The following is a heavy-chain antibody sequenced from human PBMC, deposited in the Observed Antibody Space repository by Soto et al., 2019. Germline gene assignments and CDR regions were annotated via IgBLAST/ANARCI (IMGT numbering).Heavy chain of an antibody. Sequence: GGSLRLSCAAAGFPFRTHAMAWVRQTPAKGLEWISTISGSGAATYYADSVRGRFTISRDNTENTLFLQMNSLRAEDTAVYYCARESKFYTSGMDVWGQGTTVTVSS. V-gene: IGHV3-23*01. J-gene: IGHJ6*02. CDR2: ISGSGAAT. CDR3: ARESKFYTSGMDV. CDR1: GFPFRTHA. D-gene: IGHD3-9*01.